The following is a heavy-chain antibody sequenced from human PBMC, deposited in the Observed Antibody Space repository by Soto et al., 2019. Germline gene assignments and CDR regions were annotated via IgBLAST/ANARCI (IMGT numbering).Heavy chain of an antibody. D-gene: IGHD4-17*01. CDR1: GFTFSSYG. V-gene: IGHV3-33*01. J-gene: IGHJ4*02. CDR3: ARGVTTATRREGPPDY. CDR2: IWYDGSNK. Sequence: ESGGGVVQPGKSLRLSCAASGFTFSSYGMHWVRQAPGKGLEWVAVIWYDGSNKYYADSVKGRFTISRDNSKNTLYLQMNSLRAEDTAVYYCARGVTTATRREGPPDYWGQGTLVTVSS.